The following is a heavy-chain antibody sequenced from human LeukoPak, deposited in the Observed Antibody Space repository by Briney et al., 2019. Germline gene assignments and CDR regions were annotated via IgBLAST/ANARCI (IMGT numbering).Heavy chain of an antibody. D-gene: IGHD3-10*01. CDR2: ISYDGSNK. J-gene: IGHJ5*02. V-gene: IGHV3-30*18. CDR1: GFTFSSYG. CDR3: AKDPEVYGSGSYKRWFDP. Sequence: GSLRLSCAASGFTFSSYGMHWVRQAPGKGLEWVAVISYDGSNKYYADSVKGRFTISRDNSKNTLYLQMNSLRAEDTAVYYCAKDPEVYGSGSYKRWFDPWGQGTLVTVSS.